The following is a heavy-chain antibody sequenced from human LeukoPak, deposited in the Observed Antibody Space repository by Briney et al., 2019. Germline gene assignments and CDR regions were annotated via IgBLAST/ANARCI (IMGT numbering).Heavy chain of an antibody. J-gene: IGHJ4*02. V-gene: IGHV4-34*01. CDR3: ARGYSSSWYPDY. CDR1: GGSFSGYY. CDR2: INHSGST. Sequence: KPSETLSLTCAVYGGSFSGYYWSWIRQPPGKGLEWIGEINHSGSTNYNPSLKSRVTISVDTSKNQFSLKLSSVTAADTAVYYCARGYSSSWYPDYWGQGTLVTVSS. D-gene: IGHD6-13*01.